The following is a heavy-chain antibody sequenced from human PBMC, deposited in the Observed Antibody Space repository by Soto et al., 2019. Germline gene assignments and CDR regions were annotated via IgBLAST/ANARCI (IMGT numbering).Heavy chain of an antibody. J-gene: IGHJ5*02. D-gene: IGHD6-13*01. CDR3: ARLGIAAPGNPGP. CDR2: IDPSDSYT. V-gene: IGHV5-10-1*01. CDR1: GYSFTTYW. Sequence: GESLKISCKGSGYSFTTYWISWVRQMPGKGLEWMGSIDPSDSYTNYSPSFQGHVTISADKSISTAYLQWSSLKASDTAMYYCARLGIAAPGNPGPWGQGTLVTVSS.